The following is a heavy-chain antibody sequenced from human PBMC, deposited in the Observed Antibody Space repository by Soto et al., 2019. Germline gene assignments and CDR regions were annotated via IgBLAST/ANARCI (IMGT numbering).Heavy chain of an antibody. Sequence: EVQLVESGGGLVQPGGSLRLSCAASGFTFSRYAMHWVRQAPGKGLEYVSTISSNGGSTYYANSVKGRFLISRDNSKNTLYLQMGSLRAEXXXXXXXXXXXXXXXXXXXXXVWGQGTTVTVSS. J-gene: IGHJ6*02. CDR2: ISSNGGST. CDR1: GFTFSRYA. V-gene: IGHV3-64*01. CDR3: XXXXXXXXXXXXXXV.